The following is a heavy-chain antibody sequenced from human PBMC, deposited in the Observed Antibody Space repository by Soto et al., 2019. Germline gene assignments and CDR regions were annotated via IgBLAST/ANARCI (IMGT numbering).Heavy chain of an antibody. V-gene: IGHV1-18*01. CDR2: ISAYNGNT. CDR1: GYTFTSYG. CDR3: ARDYGRIVLVPAAMLKDYYYGMDV. J-gene: IGHJ6*02. Sequence: QVQLVQSGAEVKKPGASVKVSCKASGYTFTSYGISWVRQAPGQGLEWMGWISAYNGNTNYAQKLQGRVTMTTDTSTSTAYMELRSLRSDDTAVYYCARDYGRIVLVPAAMLKDYYYGMDVWGQGTTVTVSS. D-gene: IGHD2-2*01.